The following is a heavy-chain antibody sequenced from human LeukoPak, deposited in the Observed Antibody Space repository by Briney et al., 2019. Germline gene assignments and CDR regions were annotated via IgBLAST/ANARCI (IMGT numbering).Heavy chain of an antibody. CDR3: ARVRAMIGSWFDP. Sequence: PAETLSLPCSVSGGPISSYYWSGIRQPPGRGREWIGYSYYSGSTNYNRSLKRRVTISVDTSKNQFSLKLSSVTAADTAVYYCARVRAMIGSWFDPWGQGTLVTVSS. J-gene: IGHJ5*02. V-gene: IGHV4-59*01. D-gene: IGHD3-22*01. CDR2: SYYSGST. CDR1: GGPISSYY.